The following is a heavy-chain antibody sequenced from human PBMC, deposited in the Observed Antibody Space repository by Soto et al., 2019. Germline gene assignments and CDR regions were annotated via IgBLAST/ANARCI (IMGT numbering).Heavy chain of an antibody. D-gene: IGHD1-26*01. J-gene: IGHJ3*01. Sequence: EVSLRLSCAVSGFTFSSSEMYWVRQAPGKGLEWISYIHPSGQPIFYADSVKGRFTISRDNANNSLFLQMNSLRAEDTAVYYCARRASRWGQGTMVTVSS. CDR3: ARRASR. V-gene: IGHV3-48*03. CDR2: IHPSGQPI. CDR1: GFTFSSSE.